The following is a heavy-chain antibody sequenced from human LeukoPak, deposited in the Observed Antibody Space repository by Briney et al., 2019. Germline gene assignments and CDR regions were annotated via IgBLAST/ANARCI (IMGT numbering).Heavy chain of an antibody. Sequence: PGGSLRLSCAASGFTFSSYWVHWVRQAPGKGPVWVSRINNDGSSTNYADSVKGRFTISRDNAKNTLYLQMDSLRAEDTAVYYCARSSSSRDPYDYWGQGTLVTVSS. CDR1: GFTFSSYW. J-gene: IGHJ4*02. CDR2: INNDGSST. D-gene: IGHD6-13*01. V-gene: IGHV3-74*01. CDR3: ARSSSSRDPYDY.